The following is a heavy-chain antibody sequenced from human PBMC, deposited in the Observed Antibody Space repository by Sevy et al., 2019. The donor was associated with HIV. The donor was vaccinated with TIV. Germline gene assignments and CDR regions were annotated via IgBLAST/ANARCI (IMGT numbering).Heavy chain of an antibody. CDR1: GDTISSNSHY. CDR3: ARHATPGLVLFVGSGGFDP. D-gene: IGHD2-15*01. V-gene: IGHV4-39*01. Sequence: SETLSLTCSVSGDTISSNSHYWDWIRQSPGKGLEWIGSIFYSGTTYYNPSLKSRLTISVDTSNNQFFLKLNSVTAADTAVYYCARHATPGLVLFVGSGGFDPWGQGTLVTVSS. CDR2: IFYSGTT. J-gene: IGHJ5*02.